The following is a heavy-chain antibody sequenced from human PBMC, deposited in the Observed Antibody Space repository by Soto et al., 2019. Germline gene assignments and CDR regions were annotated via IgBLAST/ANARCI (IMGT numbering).Heavy chain of an antibody. Sequence: EVQLVESGGGLVQPGGSLRLSCAASGFTFSSYSMNWVRQAPGKGLEWVSYISSSSSTIYYADSVKGRFTISRDNAKNALYLQMNSLRAEDTALYYCARDLNLGSFDYWGQGTLVTVSS. CDR3: ARDLNLGSFDY. J-gene: IGHJ4*02. CDR1: GFTFSSYS. V-gene: IGHV3-48*01. CDR2: ISSSSSTI.